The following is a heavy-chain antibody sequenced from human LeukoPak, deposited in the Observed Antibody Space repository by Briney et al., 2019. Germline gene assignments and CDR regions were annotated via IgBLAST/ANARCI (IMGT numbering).Heavy chain of an antibody. CDR1: GFTFSSYG. CDR3: ARDPNSGSYGTFDY. CDR2: IWYDGSNK. Sequence: GGSLRLSCAASGFTFSSYGMHWVRQAPGKGLEWVAVIWYDGSNKYYADSVKGRFTISRDNSKNTLYLQMNSLRAEATATYYCARDPNSGSYGTFDYWGQGTLVTVSS. J-gene: IGHJ4*02. D-gene: IGHD1-26*01. V-gene: IGHV3-33*01.